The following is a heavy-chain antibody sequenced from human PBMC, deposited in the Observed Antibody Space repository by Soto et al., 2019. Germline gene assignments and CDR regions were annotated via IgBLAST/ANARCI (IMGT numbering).Heavy chain of an antibody. V-gene: IGHV4-59*08. D-gene: IGHD5-18*01. Sequence: SETLSLTCTVSGDSISIHYWSWIRQPPGKGLEWIGYIYYSGSTNYNPTLKSRVTISTDTSKNQFSLKLTSVTAADTAVYYCARNQDGYNFFDQWGQGTLVNVSS. CDR3: ARNQDGYNFFDQ. J-gene: IGHJ4*02. CDR2: IYYSGST. CDR1: GDSISIHY.